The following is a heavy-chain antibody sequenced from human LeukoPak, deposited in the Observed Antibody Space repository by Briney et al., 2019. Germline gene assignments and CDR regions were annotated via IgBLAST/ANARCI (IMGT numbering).Heavy chain of an antibody. D-gene: IGHD3-9*01. Sequence: ASVKVSCKASGYTFTSYYMHWVRQAPGRGLEWMGIINPSGGSTSYAQKFQGRVTMTRDTSTSTVYMELSSLRSEDTAVYYCARGDYDILTGYSFDYWGQGTLVTVSS. V-gene: IGHV1-46*01. CDR2: INPSGGST. CDR3: ARGDYDILTGYSFDY. CDR1: GYTFTSYY. J-gene: IGHJ4*02.